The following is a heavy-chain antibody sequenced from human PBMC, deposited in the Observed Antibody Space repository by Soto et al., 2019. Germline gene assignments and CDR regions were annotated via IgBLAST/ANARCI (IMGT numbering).Heavy chain of an antibody. CDR3: AREPRITMVRGVIKDSYYFDY. CDR2: ISPNNGST. V-gene: IGHV1-2*04. J-gene: IGHJ4*02. Sequence: ASVKVSCAASGYTVTSYGIGWVRQAPGQGLEWMGWISPNNGSTNYAQKLQGWVTMTRDTSISTAYMELSRLRSDDTAVYYCAREPRITMVRGVIKDSYYFDYWGQGTLVTVSS. CDR1: GYTVTSYG. D-gene: IGHD3-10*01.